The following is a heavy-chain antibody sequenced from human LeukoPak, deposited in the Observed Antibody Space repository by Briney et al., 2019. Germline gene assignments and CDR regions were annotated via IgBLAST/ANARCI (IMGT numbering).Heavy chain of an antibody. CDR2: ISGSGGST. V-gene: IGHV3-23*01. CDR3: AKDRTTGIAAAGTCDY. D-gene: IGHD6-13*01. Sequence: GGSLRLSCAASGFTFSNYAMSWVRQAPGKGLEWVSAISGSGGSTYYADSVKGRFTISRDNSKNTLYLQMNSLRAEDTAVYYCAKDRTTGIAAAGTCDYWGQGTLVAVSS. J-gene: IGHJ4*02. CDR1: GFTFSNYA.